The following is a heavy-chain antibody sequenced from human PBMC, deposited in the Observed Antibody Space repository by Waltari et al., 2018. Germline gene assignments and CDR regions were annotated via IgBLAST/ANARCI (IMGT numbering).Heavy chain of an antibody. CDR2: IYHSGDT. V-gene: IGHV4-38-2*01. Sequence: QVQLQESGPGLVKPSETLSLTCAVSGYSISSGYYWGWIRQPPGKGLEWIGSIYHSGDTYSNPALKSRVTISVDTSKNQFSLKLSSVTAADTAVYYCARIAAAVLKAFDPWGQGTLVTVSS. CDR1: GYSISSGYY. CDR3: ARIAAAVLKAFDP. J-gene: IGHJ5*02. D-gene: IGHD6-13*01.